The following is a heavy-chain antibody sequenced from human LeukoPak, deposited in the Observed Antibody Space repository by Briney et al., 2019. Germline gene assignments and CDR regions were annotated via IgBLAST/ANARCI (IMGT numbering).Heavy chain of an antibody. V-gene: IGHV3-74*01. Sequence: PGGSLRLSCAASGFTFSSYWMYWVRHAPGKGLVWGSRINSDGRSTIYADSVKGRFTISRDNAKNTLYLQMNSLRAEDTAVYYCVRVASFDIWGQGTMVTVSS. CDR2: INSDGRST. J-gene: IGHJ3*02. CDR3: VRVASFDI. CDR1: GFTFSSYW.